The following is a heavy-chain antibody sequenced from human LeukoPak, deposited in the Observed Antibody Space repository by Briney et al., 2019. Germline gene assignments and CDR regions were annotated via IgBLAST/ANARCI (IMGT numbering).Heavy chain of an antibody. CDR2: ISSSGSTI. J-gene: IGHJ3*02. Sequence: GGSLRLSCAASGFTFSDYYMSWLRQAPGKGLEGVSYISSSGSTIYYADSVKGRFTSSRDNAKNSLYLQMNSLRAEDTAVYYCAREDVTCAFDIWGQGTMVTVSS. V-gene: IGHV3-11*04. D-gene: IGHD3-16*01. CDR3: AREDVTCAFDI. CDR1: GFTFSDYY.